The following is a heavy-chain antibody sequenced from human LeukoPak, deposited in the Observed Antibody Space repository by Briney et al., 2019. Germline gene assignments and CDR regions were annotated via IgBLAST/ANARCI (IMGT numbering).Heavy chain of an antibody. D-gene: IGHD2-21*01. J-gene: IGHJ2*01. Sequence: GGSLSLSCAASGFTFSAYWMSWIRQAPGKGLEWVANIKQDGSEKDYVGSVKGRFTISRDNAKNSVYLQMNSVRAEDTAVYYCARDLVANVVVIPIRAATVGYFDLWGRGTLVTVSS. V-gene: IGHV3-7*01. CDR3: ARDLVANVVVIPIRAATVGYFDL. CDR1: GFTFSAYW. CDR2: IKQDGSEK.